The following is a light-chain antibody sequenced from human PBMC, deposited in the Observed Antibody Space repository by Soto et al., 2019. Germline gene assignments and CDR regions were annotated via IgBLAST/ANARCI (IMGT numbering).Light chain of an antibody. V-gene: IGKV3-20*01. CDR3: QQYGSSPNT. Sequence: EIVLTQSPGTLSLSPGERATLSCRASQSVSSSYLAWYQQKPGQATRLLIYGASSRATGIPDRFSGSGSGTDFTLTISRMEPEDVEVYYCQQYGSSPNTFGQGTKLEIK. CDR1: QSVSSSY. J-gene: IGKJ2*01. CDR2: GAS.